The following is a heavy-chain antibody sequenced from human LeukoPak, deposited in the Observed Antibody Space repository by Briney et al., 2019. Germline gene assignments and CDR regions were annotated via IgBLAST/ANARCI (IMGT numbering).Heavy chain of an antibody. CDR2: IIPIFGTA. V-gene: IGHV1-69*05. J-gene: IGHJ4*02. CDR1: GGTFSSYA. Sequence: ASVKVSCKASGGTFSSYAISWVRQAPGQGLEWMGGIIPIFGTANYAQKFQGRVTITTDESTSTAYMELSSLRSEDTAVYYCASHSVGYSGYAPFDYWGQGTLVTVSS. CDR3: ASHSVGYSGYAPFDY. D-gene: IGHD5-12*01.